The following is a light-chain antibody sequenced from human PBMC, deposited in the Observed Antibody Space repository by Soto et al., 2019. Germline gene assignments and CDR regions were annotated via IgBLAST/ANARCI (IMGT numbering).Light chain of an antibody. CDR1: QGISSY. CDR2: AAS. CDR3: QQLNSYPLT. J-gene: IGKJ5*01. V-gene: IGKV1-9*01. Sequence: DIQMTQSPSSLSPSVGDRVTITCRASQGISSYLAWYQQKPGKAPKLLIYAASTLQSGVPSRFSGSGSGTDFTLTISSLQPEDFATYYCQQLNSYPLTFGQGTRLEI.